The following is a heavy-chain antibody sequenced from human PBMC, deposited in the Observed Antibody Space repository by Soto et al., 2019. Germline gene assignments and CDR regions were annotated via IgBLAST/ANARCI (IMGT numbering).Heavy chain of an antibody. J-gene: IGHJ3*02. V-gene: IGHV4-59*01. CDR2: IYYSGST. Sequence: SETLSLTCTVSGGSTSSYYWSWIRQPPGKGLEWIGYIYYSGSTNYNPSLKSRVTISVDTSKNQFSLKLSSVTAADTAVYYCARAGYYAFDIWGQGTMVTVSS. CDR1: GGSTSSYY. D-gene: IGHD1-1*01. CDR3: ARAGYYAFDI.